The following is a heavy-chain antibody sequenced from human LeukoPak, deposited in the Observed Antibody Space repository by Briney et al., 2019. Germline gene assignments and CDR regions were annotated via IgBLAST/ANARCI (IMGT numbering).Heavy chain of an antibody. D-gene: IGHD6-19*01. CDR1: GFTFSSYW. CDR2: INSDGSST. CDR3: AKGLSLEVGAVAGN. J-gene: IGHJ4*02. Sequence: GGSLRLSCAASGFTFSSYWMHWVRQAPGKGLVWVSRINSDGSSTSYADSVKGRFTISRDNAKNSLYLQMNSLRAEDTALYYCAKGLSLEVGAVAGNWGQGTLVTVSP. V-gene: IGHV3-74*01.